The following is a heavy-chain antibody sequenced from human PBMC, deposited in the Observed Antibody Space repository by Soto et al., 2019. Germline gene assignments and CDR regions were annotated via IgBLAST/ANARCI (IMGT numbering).Heavy chain of an antibody. J-gene: IGHJ3*02. CDR3: ARDTAGTTGVAFDI. Sequence: ASVKVSCKASGYTFTSYGICWVRQAPGQGLEWMGWISAYNGNTNYAQKLQGRVTMTTDTSTSTAYMELRSLRSDDTAVYYCARDTAGTTGVAFDIWGQGTMVTVSS. CDR2: ISAYNGNT. CDR1: GYTFTSYG. V-gene: IGHV1-18*01. D-gene: IGHD1-7*01.